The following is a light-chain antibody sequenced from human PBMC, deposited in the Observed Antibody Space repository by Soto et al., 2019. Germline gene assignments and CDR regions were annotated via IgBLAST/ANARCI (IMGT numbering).Light chain of an antibody. Sequence: DIQMTQSPSTLSASVGDRVTITCRASQSISSWLAWYQQKPGKAPKLLIYDASSLQSGVPSRFSGSGSGTDFILPISSLQPDDLATYYCQQYNAYSWTFGQGTKVEIK. CDR1: QSISSW. CDR3: QQYNAYSWT. CDR2: DAS. J-gene: IGKJ1*01. V-gene: IGKV1-5*01.